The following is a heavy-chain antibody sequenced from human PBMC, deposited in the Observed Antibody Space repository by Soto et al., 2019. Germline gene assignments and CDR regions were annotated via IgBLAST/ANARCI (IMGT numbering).Heavy chain of an antibody. D-gene: IGHD3-22*01. V-gene: IGHV1-69*13. J-gene: IGHJ4*02. Sequence: ASVKVSCKASGGTFSSYAISWVRQAPGQGLEWMGGIIPIFGTANYAQKFQGRVTITADESTSTAYMELSSLRSEDTAVYYCARSLTSYYYDSSGYYYGYWGQGTLVTVSS. CDR3: ARSLTSYYYDSSGYYYGY. CDR1: GGTFSSYA. CDR2: IIPIFGTA.